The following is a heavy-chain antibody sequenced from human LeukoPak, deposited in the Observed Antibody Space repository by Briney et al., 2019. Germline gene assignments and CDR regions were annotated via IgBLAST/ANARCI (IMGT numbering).Heavy chain of an antibody. V-gene: IGHV4-59*08. CDR3: AGPIYEAVEQ. D-gene: IGHD3-3*01. Sequence: SETLSLTCTVSGGSISGYYWSWFRQPPEKRLEWIGYIYHSGRTSYNPSLKSRVTISVDTSKNEFSLKLRFVTAADTAVHYCAGPIYEAVEQWGQGTLVTVSS. CDR2: IYHSGRT. CDR1: GGSISGYY. J-gene: IGHJ4*02.